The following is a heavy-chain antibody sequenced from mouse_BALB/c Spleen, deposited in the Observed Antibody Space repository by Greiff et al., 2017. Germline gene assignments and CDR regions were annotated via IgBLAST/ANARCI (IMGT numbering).Heavy chain of an antibody. J-gene: IGHJ3*01. V-gene: IGHV5-6*01. CDR3: ARHPLYYDYDGPFAY. CDR2: ISSGGSYT. CDR1: GFTFSSYG. Sequence: EVQGVESGGDLVKPGGSLKLSCAASGFTFSSYGMSWVRQTPDKRLEWVATISSGGSYTYYPDSVKGRFTISRDNAKNTLYLQMSSLKSEDTAMYYCARHPLYYDYDGPFAYWGQGTLVTVSA. D-gene: IGHD2-4*01.